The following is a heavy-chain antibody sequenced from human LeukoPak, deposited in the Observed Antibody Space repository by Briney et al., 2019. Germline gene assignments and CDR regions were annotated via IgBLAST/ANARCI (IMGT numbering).Heavy chain of an antibody. CDR3: ATDGMVRGPDAWFDS. CDR1: GGSVTSGRYY. Sequence: SETLSLTCTVSGGSVTSGRYYWTWIRQPAGKGLEWIGRIYGRGNTNYNPSLKSRITMSVDTSKNQFSLKLTSVTAADTAVYYCATDGMVRGPDAWFDSWGQGTLVTVSS. D-gene: IGHD3-10*01. J-gene: IGHJ5*01. CDR2: IYGRGNT. V-gene: IGHV4-61*10.